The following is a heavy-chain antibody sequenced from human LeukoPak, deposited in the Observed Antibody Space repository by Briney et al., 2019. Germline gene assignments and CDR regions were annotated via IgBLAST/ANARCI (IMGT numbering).Heavy chain of an antibody. V-gene: IGHV3-30*01. J-gene: IGHJ4*02. D-gene: IGHD2-15*01. Sequence: PGRSLRLSCAASGFTFSSYAMHWVRQAPGKGIEWVAVISYDGSNKYYADSVKGRFTISRDNSKNTLYLQMNSLRAEDTTVYYCAREGMVVAPRYSSYFDYWGQGTLVTVSS. CDR2: ISYDGSNK. CDR1: GFTFSSYA. CDR3: AREGMVVAPRYSSYFDY.